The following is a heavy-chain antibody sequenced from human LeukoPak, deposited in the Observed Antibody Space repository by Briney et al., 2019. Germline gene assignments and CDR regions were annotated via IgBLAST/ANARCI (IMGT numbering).Heavy chain of an antibody. J-gene: IGHJ5*02. Sequence: SETLSLTCTVSGGSISSGGYSWSWIRQPPGKGLEWIGYIYYSGSTYYNPSLKSRVTISVDTSKNQFSLKLSSVTAADTAVYYCARGAVVPAAIDLLGYNWFDPWGQGTLVTVSS. CDR1: GGSISSGGYS. CDR2: IYYSGST. D-gene: IGHD2-2*01. V-gene: IGHV4-30-4*07. CDR3: ARGAVVPAAIDLLGYNWFDP.